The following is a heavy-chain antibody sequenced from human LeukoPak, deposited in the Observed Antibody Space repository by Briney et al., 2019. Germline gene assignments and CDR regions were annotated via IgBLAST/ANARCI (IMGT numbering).Heavy chain of an antibody. CDR1: GFTFSSYA. V-gene: IGHV3-23*01. D-gene: IGHD1-26*01. J-gene: IGHJ4*02. CDR3: AKPNSGSYPLYYFDY. CDR2: ISGSGSST. Sequence: GGSLRLSCAASGFTFSSYAMSWVRQAPGKGLEWVSAISGSGSSTYYADSVKGRFTISSDNSKNTLYLQMNSLRAEDTAVYYCAKPNSGSYPLYYFDYWGQGTLVTVSS.